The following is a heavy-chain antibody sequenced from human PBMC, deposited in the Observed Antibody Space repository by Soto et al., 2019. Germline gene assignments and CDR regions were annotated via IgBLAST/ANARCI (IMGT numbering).Heavy chain of an antibody. D-gene: IGHD3-9*01. CDR2: INHSGST. CDR3: ARSRDILTGYYTFDY. CDR1: GGSFSGYY. Sequence: SETLSLTCAVYGGSFSGYYWSWIRQPPGKGLEWIGEINHSGSTNYNPSLKSRVTISVDTSKNQFSLKLSSVTAADTAVYYCARSRDILTGYYTFDYWGQGTLVTVSS. V-gene: IGHV4-34*01. J-gene: IGHJ4*02.